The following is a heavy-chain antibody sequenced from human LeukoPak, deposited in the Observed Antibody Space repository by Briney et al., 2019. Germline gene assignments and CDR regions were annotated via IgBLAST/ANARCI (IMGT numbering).Heavy chain of an antibody. CDR1: GGSISNYY. CDR3: ARLAPPRRSPRLGFDY. V-gene: IGHV4-59*08. J-gene: IGHJ4*02. CDR2: IYYSGST. D-gene: IGHD6-25*01. Sequence: SETLSLTCTVSGGSISNYYWSWIRQPPGKGLEWIGYIYYSGSTYDNPSLKSRVTISVDTSKNQFSLKLSSVTAADTAVYYCARLAPPRRSPRLGFDYWGQGTLVTVSS.